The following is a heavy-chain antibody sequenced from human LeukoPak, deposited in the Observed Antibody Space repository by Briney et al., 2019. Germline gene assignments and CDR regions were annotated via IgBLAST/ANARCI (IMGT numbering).Heavy chain of an antibody. Sequence: PSQTLSLTCTVSGGSISSGSYFWSWIRQPAGKGLEWIGRINTSGSTNYNPSLKSRVTMSVDTSKNQFSLKLSSVTAADTAVYYCARHDFWSGYLNWFDPWGQGTLVTVSS. CDR3: ARHDFWSGYLNWFDP. CDR1: GGSISSGSYF. J-gene: IGHJ5*02. D-gene: IGHD3-3*01. CDR2: INTSGST. V-gene: IGHV4-61*02.